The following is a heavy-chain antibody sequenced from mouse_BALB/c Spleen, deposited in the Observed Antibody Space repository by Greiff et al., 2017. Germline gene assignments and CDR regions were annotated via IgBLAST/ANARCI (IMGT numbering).Heavy chain of an antibody. CDR3: ARLGYAMDY. CDR2: ISYSGST. J-gene: IGHJ4*01. CDR1: GYSITSDYA. V-gene: IGHV3-2*02. Sequence: EVKLMESGPGLVKPSQSLSLTCTVTGYSITSDYAWNWIRQFPGNKLEWMGYISYSGSTSYNPSLKSRISLTRDTSKNQFFLQLNSVTTEDTATYYCARLGYAMDYWGQGTSVTVSS. D-gene: IGHD3-1*01.